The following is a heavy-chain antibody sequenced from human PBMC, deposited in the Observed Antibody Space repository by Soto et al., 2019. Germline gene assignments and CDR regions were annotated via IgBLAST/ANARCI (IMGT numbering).Heavy chain of an antibody. CDR3: EMGATTGAFDI. CDR1: GGTFSSYA. D-gene: IGHD1-26*01. J-gene: IGHJ3*02. Sequence: GASVKVSCKASGGTFSSYAISWVRQAPGQGLEWMGGIIPIFGTANYAQKFQGRVTITADESTSTAYMELSSLRSEDTAVYYCEMGATTGAFDIWGQGTMVTVSS. CDR2: IIPIFGTA. V-gene: IGHV1-69*13.